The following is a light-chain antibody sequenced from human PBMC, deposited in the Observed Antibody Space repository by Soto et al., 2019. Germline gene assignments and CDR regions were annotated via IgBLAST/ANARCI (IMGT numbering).Light chain of an antibody. Sequence: QSALTQPRSVSGSPGQSVTISCTGTSSDVGGYNYVSWYQQHPGKAPKLMIYDVSKRPSGVPDRFSGSKSGTTASLTISGLQAEDDADYYFCSDAGSYNPVVFGGGTKLTVL. CDR2: DVS. V-gene: IGLV2-11*01. CDR1: SSDVGGYNY. CDR3: CSDAGSYNPVV. J-gene: IGLJ2*01.